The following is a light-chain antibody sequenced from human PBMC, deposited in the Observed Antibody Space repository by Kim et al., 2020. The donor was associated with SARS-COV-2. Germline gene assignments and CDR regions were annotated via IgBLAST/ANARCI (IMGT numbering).Light chain of an antibody. Sequence: SYELTQPPSVSVSPGQTASITCSGDKLGNRNVCWYQQRPGQSPTLVIYQDTKRPSGIPERFSGSNSGNTATLTISGTQAMDEADYYCQAWDTSAHLVFGG. CDR1: KLGNRN. CDR3: QAWDTSAHLV. CDR2: QDT. J-gene: IGLJ2*01. V-gene: IGLV3-1*01.